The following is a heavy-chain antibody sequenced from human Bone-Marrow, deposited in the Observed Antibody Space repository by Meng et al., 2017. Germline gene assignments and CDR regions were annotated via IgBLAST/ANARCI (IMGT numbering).Heavy chain of an antibody. CDR1: GFTFSSYW. V-gene: IGHV3-74*01. CDR3: ARVYIAVYDAFDI. Sequence: GESLKISCAASGFTFSSYWMHWVRQAPGKGLVWVSRINSDGSSTSYADSVKGRFTISRDNAKNTLYLQMNSLRAEDTAVYYCARVYIAVYDAFDIWGHGTMVTVSS. CDR2: INSDGSST. J-gene: IGHJ3*02. D-gene: IGHD6-19*01.